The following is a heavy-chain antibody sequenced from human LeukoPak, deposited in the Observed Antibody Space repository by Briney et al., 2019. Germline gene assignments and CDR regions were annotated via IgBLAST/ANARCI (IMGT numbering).Heavy chain of an antibody. CDR2: ISSSSSYI. CDR3: ARALEKGAGTNCFVY. Sequence: GGSLRLSCAASGFTFSSYSMNWVRQAPGKGLEWVSSISSSSSYIYYADSVKGRFTISRDNAKNSLYLQMNSLRAEDTAVYYCARALEKGAGTNCFVYWGQGTLVTVSS. CDR1: GFTFSSYS. V-gene: IGHV3-21*01. J-gene: IGHJ4*02. D-gene: IGHD1-7*01.